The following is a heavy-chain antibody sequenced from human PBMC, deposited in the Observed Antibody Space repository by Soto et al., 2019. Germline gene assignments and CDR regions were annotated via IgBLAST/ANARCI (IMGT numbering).Heavy chain of an antibody. D-gene: IGHD6-6*01. CDR1: GFTFSSYG. Sequence: QVQLVESGGGVVQPGRSLRLSCAASGFTFSSYGMHWVRQAPGKGLAWVAVISYDGSNKYYADSVKGRFTISIDNYKNTLYLQMHSLRAEDTAVYYCAKDLAALPPAHYYYYMDVWCKGTTVTVSS. CDR2: ISYDGSNK. J-gene: IGHJ6*03. CDR3: AKDLAALPPAHYYYYMDV. V-gene: IGHV3-30*18.